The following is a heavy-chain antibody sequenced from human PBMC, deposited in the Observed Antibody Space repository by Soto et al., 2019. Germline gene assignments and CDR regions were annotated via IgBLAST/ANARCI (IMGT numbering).Heavy chain of an antibody. CDR1: GFTFSDYY. Sequence: GGSLRLSCAASGFTFSDYYMSWIRQAPGKGLEWVSYISSSGSTIYYADSVKGRFTISRDSAKNSLYLQMNSLRAEDTAVYYCETMVRGVITDAFDIWGQGTMVTVSS. CDR3: ETMVRGVITDAFDI. V-gene: IGHV3-11*01. CDR2: ISSSGSTI. D-gene: IGHD3-10*01. J-gene: IGHJ3*02.